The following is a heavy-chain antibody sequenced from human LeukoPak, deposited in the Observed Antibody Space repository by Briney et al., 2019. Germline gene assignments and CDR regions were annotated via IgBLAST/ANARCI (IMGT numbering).Heavy chain of an antibody. Sequence: PGGSLRLSCAASGFTFSDYTMHWVRQAQGKGMEYVSGITSNGGRTYYANSVTGRFTISRDNSNNTLYLQMGGLRVEDIAVYFCARDLPCDYWGQGTLVTVSS. V-gene: IGHV3-64*01. CDR1: GFTFSDYT. CDR2: ITSNGGRT. CDR3: ARDLPCDY. J-gene: IGHJ4*02.